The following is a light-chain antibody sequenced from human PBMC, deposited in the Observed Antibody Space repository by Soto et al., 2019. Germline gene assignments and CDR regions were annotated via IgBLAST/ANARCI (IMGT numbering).Light chain of an antibody. J-gene: IGKJ4*01. CDR2: DAS. CDR1: QDITNY. V-gene: IGKV1-33*01. CDR3: QQSDNFPFT. Sequence: DIQMTQSPSSLSASVGDRVTMTCQATQDITNYLHWYQQKPGKAPKLLIHDASNLEAGVPSRFSGSGSGTDFTLTISSLQPEDFATYYCQQSDNFPFTFGGGTKVEIK.